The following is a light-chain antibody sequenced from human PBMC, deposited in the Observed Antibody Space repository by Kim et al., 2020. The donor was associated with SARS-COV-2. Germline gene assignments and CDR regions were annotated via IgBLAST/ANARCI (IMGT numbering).Light chain of an antibody. J-gene: IGLJ2*01. CDR2: GTT. V-gene: IGLV1-40*01. CDR1: SSNTGAGYD. CDR3: QSYDSSLSVV. Sequence: GRRVTNSCNGSSSNTGAGYDVHWYKQLPGTAPKLPIYGTTNRPSGVPDRFSGSKSGTSASLAITGLQAEDEADYYCQSYDSSLSVVFGGGTQLTVL.